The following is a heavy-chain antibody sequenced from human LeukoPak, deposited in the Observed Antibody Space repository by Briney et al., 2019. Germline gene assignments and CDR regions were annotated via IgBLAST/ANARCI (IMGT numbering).Heavy chain of an antibody. J-gene: IGHJ4*02. V-gene: IGHV3-7*01. CDR1: GFTFSNYW. CDR3: ARRPFGADY. CDR2: IKEDGTEK. D-gene: IGHD3-10*01. Sequence: QPGGSLRLSCAASGFTFSNYWMGWVRQPPGKGLQWVANIKEDGTEKYYVDSVKGRFTISRDNAKNSVYLQMNSLRVEDTAVYYCARRPFGADYWGQGTLVTVSS.